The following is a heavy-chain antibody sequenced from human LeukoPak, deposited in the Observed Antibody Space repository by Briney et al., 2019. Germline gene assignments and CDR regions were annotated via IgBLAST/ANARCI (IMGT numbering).Heavy chain of an antibody. D-gene: IGHD6-13*01. CDR1: GYTFTSYA. V-gene: IGHV1-3*01. CDR2: INAGNGNT. Sequence: ASVKVSCKASGYTFTSYAMHWVRQAPGQRLEWMGWINAGNGNTKYSQKFQGRVTITRDTSASTAYMELSSLRSEDTAVYYCASLSPGIAAAFFHDAFDIWGQGTMVTVSS. J-gene: IGHJ3*02. CDR3: ASLSPGIAAAFFHDAFDI.